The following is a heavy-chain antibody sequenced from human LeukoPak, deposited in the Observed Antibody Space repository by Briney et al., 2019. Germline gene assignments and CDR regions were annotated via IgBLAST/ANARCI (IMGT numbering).Heavy chain of an antibody. J-gene: IGHJ4*02. Sequence: SETLSLTCAVYGGSFSGYYWSWIRQPPGKGLEWIGEINHSGSTNYNPSLKSRVTISVDTSKNQFSLKLSSVTAADTAVYYCARGYGDFDYWGQGTLVTVSS. D-gene: IGHD4-17*01. V-gene: IGHV4-34*01. CDR2: INHSGST. CDR3: ARGYGDFDY. CDR1: GGSFSGYY.